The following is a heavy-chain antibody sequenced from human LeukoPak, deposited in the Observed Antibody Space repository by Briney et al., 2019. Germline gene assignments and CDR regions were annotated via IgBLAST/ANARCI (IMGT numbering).Heavy chain of an antibody. D-gene: IGHD6-19*01. J-gene: IGHJ4*02. CDR1: GFTFSSYS. CDR2: VSTGSNYI. Sequence: GGSLRLSCTASGFTFSSYSLNWVRQAPGKGLEWVSSVSTGSNYIYYADSVKGRFTISRDNDKNSLYLQMNSLRVEDSAVYYCARDAGIAVAATRYWGQGTLVTVSS. CDR3: ARDAGIAVAATRY. V-gene: IGHV3-21*01.